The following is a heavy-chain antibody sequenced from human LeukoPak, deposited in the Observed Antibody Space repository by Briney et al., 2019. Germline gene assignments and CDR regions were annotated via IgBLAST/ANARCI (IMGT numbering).Heavy chain of an antibody. Sequence: GGSLRLSCAASGFTFSTYVVSWVRQAPGMGLELVSAISGSGGSTYYAASVKGRFTVSRDNSKNTLYLQMNSLRAEDTAVYFCAKGRLATVTTWDYFDYWGQGTLVTVSS. CDR1: GFTFSTYV. V-gene: IGHV3-23*01. CDR3: AKGRLATVTTWDYFDY. J-gene: IGHJ4*02. D-gene: IGHD4-17*01. CDR2: ISGSGGST.